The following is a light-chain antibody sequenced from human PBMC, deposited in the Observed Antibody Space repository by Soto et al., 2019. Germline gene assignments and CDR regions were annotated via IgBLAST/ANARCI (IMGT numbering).Light chain of an antibody. J-gene: IGLJ1*01. V-gene: IGLV2-11*01. CDR2: DVS. Sequence: QSVLTQPRSVSGSPGQSVTISCTGTSSDVGGYNYVSWYQQHPGKAPKLMIYDVSKRPSGVPDRFSGSKSGNTASLTISWLQAEDEADYYCCSYAGSYNYVFGTGTKVTVL. CDR3: CSYAGSYNYV. CDR1: SSDVGGYNY.